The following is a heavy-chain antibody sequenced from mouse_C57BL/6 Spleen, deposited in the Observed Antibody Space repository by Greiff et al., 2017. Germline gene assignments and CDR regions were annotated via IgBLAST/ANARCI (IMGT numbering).Heavy chain of an antibody. CDR2: INPSNGGT. Sequence: QVHVKQPGTELVKPGASVKLSCKASGYTFTSYWMHWVKQRPGQGLEWIGNINPSNGGTNYNEKFKSKATLTVDKSSSTAYMQLSSLTSEDSAVYYCARLGQDYAMDYWGQGTSVTVSS. V-gene: IGHV1-53*01. D-gene: IGHD3-3*01. J-gene: IGHJ4*01. CDR3: ARLGQDYAMDY. CDR1: GYTFTSYW.